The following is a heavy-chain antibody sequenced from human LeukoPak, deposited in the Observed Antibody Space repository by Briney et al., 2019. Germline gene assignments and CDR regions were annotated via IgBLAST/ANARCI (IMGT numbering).Heavy chain of an antibody. CDR1: GFTFSGSA. CDR3: ARGCSSTSCHTADNWFDP. CDR2: IRGEANSYAT. D-gene: IGHD2-2*01. J-gene: IGHJ5*02. Sequence: GGSLRLSCAASGFTFSGSAMHWVRQASGKGLEWVGRIRGEANSYATAYAASLKGRFTISRDDSKNTAYLQMNSLRAEDTAVYYCARGCSSTSCHTADNWFDPWGQGTLVTVSS. V-gene: IGHV3-73*01.